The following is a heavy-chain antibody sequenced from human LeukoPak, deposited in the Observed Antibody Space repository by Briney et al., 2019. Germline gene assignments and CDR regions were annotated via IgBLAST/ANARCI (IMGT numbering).Heavy chain of an antibody. D-gene: IGHD2-15*01. Sequence: GESLKISCKGSGYSFTSYWIGWVRQMPGKGLEWTGIIYPGDSDTRYSPSFQGRVTISADKSISAAYLQWRSLKASDTAMYYCARFGATLAPFDYWGQGTLVTVSS. V-gene: IGHV5-51*01. CDR1: GYSFTSYW. CDR2: IYPGDSDT. CDR3: ARFGATLAPFDY. J-gene: IGHJ4*02.